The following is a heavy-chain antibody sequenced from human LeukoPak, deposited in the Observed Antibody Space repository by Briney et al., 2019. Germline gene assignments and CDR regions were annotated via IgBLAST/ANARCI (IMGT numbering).Heavy chain of an antibody. V-gene: IGHV3-74*01. CDR1: GFTFSSYW. D-gene: IGHD6-19*01. Sequence: PGGSLRLSCAASGFTFSSYWIHWVRQAPGKGLVWVSHINSDGTSATYADSVKGRLTISRDNDKDTVYLQMNSLRAEDTAVYYCARGGVGCFDYWGQGALVTVSS. CDR3: ARGGVGCFDY. J-gene: IGHJ4*02. CDR2: INSDGTSA.